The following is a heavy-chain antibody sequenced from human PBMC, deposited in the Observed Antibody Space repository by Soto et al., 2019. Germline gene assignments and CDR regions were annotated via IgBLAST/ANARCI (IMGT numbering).Heavy chain of an antibody. D-gene: IGHD5-18*01. Sequence: PSETLSLTCTVSGGSISSYYWSWIRQPPGKGLEWIGYIYYSGSTNYNPSLKSRVTISVDTSKNQFSLKLSSVTAADTAVYYCARRIQLWDAFDYWGQGTLVTVSS. CDR3: ARRIQLWDAFDY. V-gene: IGHV4-59*08. CDR1: GGSISSYY. CDR2: IYYSGST. J-gene: IGHJ4*02.